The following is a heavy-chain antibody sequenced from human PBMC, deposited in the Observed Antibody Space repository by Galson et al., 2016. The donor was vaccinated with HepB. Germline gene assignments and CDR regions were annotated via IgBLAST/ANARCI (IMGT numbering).Heavy chain of an antibody. CDR1: GLTFSRCD. D-gene: IGHD2-15*01. V-gene: IGHV3-13*01. CDR2: IGTAGDT. Sequence: SLRLSCAASGLTFSRCDMHWVRQATGKGLEWVSAIGTAGDTYYPGSVRGRFTISRENSKNSLYLQMNSLTAGDTAVYYCARGKFDCSGGTCHYYDMDVWGKGTTVTVSS. J-gene: IGHJ6*04. CDR3: ARGKFDCSGGTCHYYDMDV.